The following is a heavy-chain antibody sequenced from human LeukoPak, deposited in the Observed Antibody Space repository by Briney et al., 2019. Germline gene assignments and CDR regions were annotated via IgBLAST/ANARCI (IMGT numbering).Heavy chain of an antibody. CDR3: AHRRDYGDPGDYFDY. D-gene: IGHD4-17*01. Sequence: SGPTLVKPTQTLTLTCTFSGFSLSTSGVGVGWIRQPPGKALEWLALIYWDDDKRYSPSLKSRLTITKDTSKNQVVLTMTNMDPVDTATYYCAHRRDYGDPGDYFDYWGQGTLVTVSP. CDR1: GFSLSTSGVG. CDR2: IYWDDDK. J-gene: IGHJ4*02. V-gene: IGHV2-5*02.